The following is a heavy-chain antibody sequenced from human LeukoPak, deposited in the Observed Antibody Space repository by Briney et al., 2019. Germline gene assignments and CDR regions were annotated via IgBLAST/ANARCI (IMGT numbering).Heavy chain of an antibody. CDR1: GFTFSSYA. CDR3: VKEARTVTSAFDI. Sequence: GGSLRLSCSASGFTFSSYAMHWVRQAPGKGLEYVSGINSNGGSTLYADSVKGRFTISRDNSKNTLYIQMSSLRVGDTAVYYCVKEARTVTSAFDIWGQGTMVTVSS. J-gene: IGHJ3*02. CDR2: INSNGGST. V-gene: IGHV3-64*05. D-gene: IGHD4-17*01.